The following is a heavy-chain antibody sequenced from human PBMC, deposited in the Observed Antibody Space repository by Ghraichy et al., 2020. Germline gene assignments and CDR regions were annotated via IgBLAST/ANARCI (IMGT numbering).Heavy chain of an antibody. V-gene: IGHV4-61*08. CDR2: ISYRGNT. J-gene: IGHJ3*02. Sequence: SETLSLTCSVSGGSVTSHDSYWSWIRQPPGKGLEWIGFISYRGNTEYNPSLKSRLIISADTSKSQFSLRLTSVTAADTAVYYCATSLPWAALHIWGRGTMITVSS. CDR1: GGSVTSHDSY. CDR3: ATSLPWAALHI. D-gene: IGHD7-27*01.